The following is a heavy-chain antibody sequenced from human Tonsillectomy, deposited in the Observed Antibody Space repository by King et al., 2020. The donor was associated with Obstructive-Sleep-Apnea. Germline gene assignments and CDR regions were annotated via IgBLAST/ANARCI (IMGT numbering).Heavy chain of an antibody. V-gene: IGHV3-21*01. CDR2: ISSTSSHM. Sequence: VQLVESGGGPVKPGGSLRLSCGASGFTFSSHSMDWVRQAPGKGLEWVSLISSTSSHMYYADSVKGRFTISRDNAKNALYLQMDSLRVEDTAVYYCAGGMGRGLWWRDAFELWGQGTTVTV. CDR1: GFTFSSHS. D-gene: IGHD3-10*01. CDR3: AGGMGRGLWWRDAFEL. J-gene: IGHJ3*01.